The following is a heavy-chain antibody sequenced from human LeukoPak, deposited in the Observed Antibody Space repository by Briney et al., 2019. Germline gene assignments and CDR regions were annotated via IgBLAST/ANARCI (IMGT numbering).Heavy chain of an antibody. CDR2: INTNSGNT. J-gene: IGHJ4*02. D-gene: IGHD2-15*01. V-gene: IGHV1-8*03. CDR3: ARVDGSPDY. Sequence: ASVKVSRKASGYTFTTLDINWVRQATGQGLEWMGWINTNSGNTGNAQKFQGRVTITRNTSISTAYMELSSLTSEDTAVYYCARVDGSPDYWGQGTLVTVSS. CDR1: GYTFTTLD.